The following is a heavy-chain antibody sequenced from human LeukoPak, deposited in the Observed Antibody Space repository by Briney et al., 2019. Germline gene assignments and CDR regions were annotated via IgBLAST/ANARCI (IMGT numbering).Heavy chain of an antibody. Sequence: PSETLSLTCTVSGGSISSSIYHWGWIRQPPGKGLEWIGSITGNTYYNPSLKSRVTISLDTSKNQFSLRLTSVTPADTAMYYCTRLPSGRPLDLSGQGVLVTVSS. CDR3: TRLPSGRPLDL. CDR1: GGSISSSIYH. V-gene: IGHV4-39*01. CDR2: ITGNT. D-gene: IGHD2-15*01. J-gene: IGHJ4*02.